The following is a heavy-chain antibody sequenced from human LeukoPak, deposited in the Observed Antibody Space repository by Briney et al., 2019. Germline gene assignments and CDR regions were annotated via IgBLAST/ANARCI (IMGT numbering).Heavy chain of an antibody. J-gene: IGHJ4*02. CDR2: FDPEDVET. V-gene: IGHV1-24*01. CDR3: ARDQRQWPKFGY. CDR1: GNTFTDLS. D-gene: IGHD6-19*01. Sequence: ASVKVSCKVSGNTFTDLSMNWVRQAPGKGLEWMGGFDPEDVETIYAQKFQGRVTMTRDTSTSTVYMELSSLRSEDTAVYYCARDQRQWPKFGYWGQGTLVTVSS.